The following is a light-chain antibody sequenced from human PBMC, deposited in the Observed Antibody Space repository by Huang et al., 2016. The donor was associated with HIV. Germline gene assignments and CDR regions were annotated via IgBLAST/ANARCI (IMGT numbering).Light chain of an antibody. Sequence: EIVMTQSPATLSVSPGERATLSCRASQSVSSNLAGYQQKPGQAPRLLIYGASPMSTGIPARFSGSRSGTEFTLTISGLQSEDFAVYYCQQYDNWPPYTFGQGTKLEIK. V-gene: IGKV3-15*01. CDR2: GAS. J-gene: IGKJ2*01. CDR1: QSVSSN. CDR3: QQYDNWPPYT.